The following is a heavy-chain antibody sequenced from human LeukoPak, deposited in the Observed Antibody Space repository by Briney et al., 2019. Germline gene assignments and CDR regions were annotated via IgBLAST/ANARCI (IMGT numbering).Heavy chain of an antibody. CDR2: IRYEGSNK. Sequence: GGSLRLSCAASGFTFSSYGMHWVRQAPGKGLEGVAFIRYEGSNKYYADSVKGRFTISRDNAQNSLYLQMNSLRAEDTAVYYCARSSKGAFDIWGLGTMVTVS. CDR3: ARSSKGAFDI. V-gene: IGHV3-30*02. J-gene: IGHJ3*02. CDR1: GFTFSSYG.